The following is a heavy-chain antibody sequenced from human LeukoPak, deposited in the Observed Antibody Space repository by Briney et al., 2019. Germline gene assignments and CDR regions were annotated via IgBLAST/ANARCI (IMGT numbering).Heavy chain of an antibody. J-gene: IGHJ5*02. CDR1: GFTFSNYG. D-gene: IGHD3-10*01. CDR2: IRYEGNDK. CDR3: AKDLMRDRWFGES. V-gene: IGHV3-30*02. Sequence: TGGSLRLSCAASGFTFSNYGMHWVRQPPGKGLEWVAFIRYEGNDKYYADSVKGRFTISRDNYKYTLYLEMNSLRLEDTAVYYCAKDLMRDRWFGESWGQGTLVTVSS.